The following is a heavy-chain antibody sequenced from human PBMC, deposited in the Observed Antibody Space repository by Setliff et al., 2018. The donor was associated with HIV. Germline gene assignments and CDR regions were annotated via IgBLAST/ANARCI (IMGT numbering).Heavy chain of an antibody. D-gene: IGHD6-13*01. CDR2: IYTTGST. CDR3: ARGDRRIIAASGSGWFDP. V-gene: IGHV4-61*09. CDR1: GGSIGSGSHY. J-gene: IGHJ5*02. Sequence: SETLSLTCTVSGGSIGSGSHYWSWIRQPAGKGLEWIGHIYTTGSTNYNPSLKSRVTISADTSNNQFSLRLTSVTAADTAVYYCARGDRRIIAASGSGWFDPWGQGTLVTVSS.